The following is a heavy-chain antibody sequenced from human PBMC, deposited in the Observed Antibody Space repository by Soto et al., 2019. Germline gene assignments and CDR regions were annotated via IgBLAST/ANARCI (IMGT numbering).Heavy chain of an antibody. V-gene: IGHV4-59*08. Sequence: SETLSLTCTVSGGSISSYYWSWIRQPPGKGLEWIGFIYYSGSTYYNASLQSRVTMSVDTSKNQFSLNLSFVTAADTAVYYCATMGTPATGLYYLDYWGQGTLVTVSS. CDR3: ATMGTPATGLYYLDY. CDR1: GGSISSYY. CDR2: IYYSGST. J-gene: IGHJ4*02. D-gene: IGHD1-7*01.